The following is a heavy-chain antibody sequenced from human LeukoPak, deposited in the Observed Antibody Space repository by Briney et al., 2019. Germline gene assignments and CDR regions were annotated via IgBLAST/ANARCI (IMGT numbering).Heavy chain of an antibody. D-gene: IGHD3-3*01. CDR1: GGTFSSYA. CDR3: ATPYYDFWSGYSS. J-gene: IGHJ4*02. Sequence: GASVKVSCKASGGTFSSYAISWVRQAPGQGLEWMGRIIPIFGTANYAQKFQGRVTITTDESTSTAYMELSSLRSEDTAVYYCATPYYDFWSGYSSWGQGTLVTVSS. V-gene: IGHV1-69*05. CDR2: IIPIFGTA.